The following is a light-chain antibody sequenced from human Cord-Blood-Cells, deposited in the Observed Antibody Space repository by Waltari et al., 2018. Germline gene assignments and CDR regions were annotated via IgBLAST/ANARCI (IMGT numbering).Light chain of an antibody. Sequence: DIHMTQSPSSLSASVGDRVTITCRASQSISSYLNWYQQKPGKAPKLRIYAASSLQSGVPSRFSGSGSGTDFTLTISSLQPEDFATYYCQQSYSTPRTFGQGTKVEIK. V-gene: IGKV1-39*01. J-gene: IGKJ1*01. CDR2: AAS. CDR3: QQSYSTPRT. CDR1: QSISSY.